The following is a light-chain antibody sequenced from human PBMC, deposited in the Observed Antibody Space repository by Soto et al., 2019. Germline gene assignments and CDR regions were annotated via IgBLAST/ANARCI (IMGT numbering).Light chain of an antibody. CDR3: QKYNSAPLT. CDR1: QGISTY. Sequence: DIQMTKSPSSLSASVGDIVTITCRASQGISTYLAWYQQKPGKVPKLLIYAASTLQSGVPSRFSGSGSGTDFTLTISSLQPEDGATYYCQKYNSAPLTFGQGTKVEIK. J-gene: IGKJ1*01. CDR2: AAS. V-gene: IGKV1-27*01.